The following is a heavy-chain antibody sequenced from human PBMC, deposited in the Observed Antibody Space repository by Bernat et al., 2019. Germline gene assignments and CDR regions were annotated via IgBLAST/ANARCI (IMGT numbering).Heavy chain of an antibody. CDR1: GGSFSGYY. D-gene: IGHD3-3*01. CDR3: ARGLWGVRVLEWLSRGFGSYYGMYV. Sequence: QVQLQQWGAGLLKTSETLSLTCAVYGGSFSGYYWSWIRQPPGKGLEWIGEINHSGSTNYNPSLKSRVTIAVDTSKNQFSLKLSSVTAADTAVYYCARGLWGVRVLEWLSRGFGSYYGMYVWCQGTTVTVSS. J-gene: IGHJ6*02. CDR2: INHSGST. V-gene: IGHV4-34*01.